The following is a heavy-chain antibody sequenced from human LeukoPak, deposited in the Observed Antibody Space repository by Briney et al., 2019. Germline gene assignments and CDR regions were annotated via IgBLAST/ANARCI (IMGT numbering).Heavy chain of an antibody. V-gene: IGHV4-61*01. CDR1: GGSVNSGSYY. CDR2: IYYSGST. Sequence: SETLSLTCTVSGGSVNSGSYYWNWIRQPPGKGLEWIGYIYYSGSTNYNPSLKSRVTISVDTSKNQFSLKLSSVTAADTAVYYCARLGAGPTYYDFWSGYSSFYFDYWGQGTLVTVSS. J-gene: IGHJ4*02. D-gene: IGHD3-3*01. CDR3: ARLGAGPTYYDFWSGYSSFYFDY.